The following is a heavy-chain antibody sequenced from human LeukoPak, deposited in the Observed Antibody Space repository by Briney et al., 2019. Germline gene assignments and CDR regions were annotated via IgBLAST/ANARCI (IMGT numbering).Heavy chain of an antibody. J-gene: IGHJ3*02. CDR1: GFTFSSYS. D-gene: IGHD3-22*01. Sequence: GGSLRLSCAASGFTFSSYSMNWVRQAPGKGPEWVSSISSTSSYIYYADSVKGRFTMSRDNAKNSLYLQMNSLRAEDTAVYYCAKDIGRPNSGFDAFGIWGQGTMVTVSS. CDR3: AKDIGRPNSGFDAFGI. V-gene: IGHV3-21*01. CDR2: ISSTSSYI.